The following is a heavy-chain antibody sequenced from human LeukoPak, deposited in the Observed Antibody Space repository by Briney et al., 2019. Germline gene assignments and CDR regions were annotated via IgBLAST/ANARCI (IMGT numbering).Heavy chain of an antibody. CDR2: IHNSGST. Sequence: SQTLSLTCTVSGGSISSGLYYWNWIRQPAGKGLEWIGRIHNSGSTNYNPSLKSRVTISLHPSKNQFSLKLPSVTAADSAVYYCATSSWLRDANFDYLGQGTLVSVSS. D-gene: IGHD6-13*01. CDR3: ATSSWLRDANFDY. J-gene: IGHJ4*02. CDR1: GGSISSGLYY. V-gene: IGHV4-61*02.